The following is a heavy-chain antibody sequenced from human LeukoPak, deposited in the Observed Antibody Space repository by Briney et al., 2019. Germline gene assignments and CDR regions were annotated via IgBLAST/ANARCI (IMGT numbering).Heavy chain of an antibody. CDR3: AREVAYSGSYGGMDV. D-gene: IGHD1-26*01. CDR1: GGSISSSRYY. CDR2: IYYSGST. J-gene: IGHJ6*02. V-gene: IGHV4-61*01. Sequence: SETLSLTCTVSGGSISSSRYYWGWIRQPPGKGLEWIGYIYYSGSTNYNPSLKSRVTISVDTSKNQFSLKLSSVTAADTAVYYCAREVAYSGSYGGMDVWGQGTTVTVSS.